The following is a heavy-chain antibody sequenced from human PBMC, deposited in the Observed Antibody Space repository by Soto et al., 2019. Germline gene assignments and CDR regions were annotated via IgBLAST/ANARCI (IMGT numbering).Heavy chain of an antibody. CDR2: MSYDGTTK. V-gene: IGHV3-30-3*01. Sequence: VQLVESGGGVVQPGRSLRLSCAASGFIFSNYVMYWVRQAPGKGLEWVAFMSYDGTTKYYADSVKGRFTISRDNSKNNLYLQMNNLRPEDTGVYYCAREVLWSRYFDYLGQGTLVTVSS. CDR3: AREVLWSRYFDY. CDR1: GFIFSNYV. J-gene: IGHJ4*02. D-gene: IGHD2-21*01.